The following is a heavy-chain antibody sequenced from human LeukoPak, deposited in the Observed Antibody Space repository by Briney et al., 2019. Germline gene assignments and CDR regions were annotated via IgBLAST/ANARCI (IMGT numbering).Heavy chain of an antibody. V-gene: IGHV4-59*12. CDR3: ARKQSRAGAAGGTFDY. J-gene: IGHJ4*01. Sequence: PSETLSLTCTVSGGSISSYYWSRIRQPPGKGLEWIGYIYYSGSTNYNPSLKSRVTISVDTSKNQFSLRLTSVTAADTAVYYCARKQSRAGAAGGTFDYWGHGTLVTVSS. CDR2: IYYSGST. D-gene: IGHD6-13*01. CDR1: GGSISSYY.